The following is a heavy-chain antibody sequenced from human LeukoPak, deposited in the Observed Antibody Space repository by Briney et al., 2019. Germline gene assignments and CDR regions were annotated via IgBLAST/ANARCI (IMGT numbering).Heavy chain of an antibody. CDR1: GFTVSTNY. D-gene: IGHD2-8*01. CDR3: ARDRLNYFDY. CDR2: IYSGGST. V-gene: IGHV3-53*01. J-gene: IGHJ4*02. Sequence: QPGGSLRLSCAASGFTVSTNYMSWVRQTPGKGLEWVSVIYSGGSTYYTDSVKGRFTISRDISKNTLYLQMNSLRAEDTAVYYCARDRLNYFDYWGQGTLVTVSS.